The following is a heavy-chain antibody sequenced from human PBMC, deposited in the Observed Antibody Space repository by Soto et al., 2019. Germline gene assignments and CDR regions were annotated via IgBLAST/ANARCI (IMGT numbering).Heavy chain of an antibody. CDR2: ISYDGSNK. D-gene: IGHD3-22*01. J-gene: IGHJ6*02. V-gene: IGHV3-30*18. CDR3: AKDFITMIVVVISPVGYGMDV. Sequence: QAGGSLRLSCAASGFTFSSYGMHWVRQAPGKGLEWVAVISYDGSNKYYADSVKGRFTISRDNSKNTLYLQMNSLRAEDTAVYYCAKDFITMIVVVISPVGYGMDVWGQGTTVTVSS. CDR1: GFTFSSYG.